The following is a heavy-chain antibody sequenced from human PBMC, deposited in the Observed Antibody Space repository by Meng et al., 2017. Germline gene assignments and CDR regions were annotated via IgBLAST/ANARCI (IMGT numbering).Heavy chain of an antibody. V-gene: IGHV4-61*01. J-gene: IGHJ3*02. Sequence: SETLSLTCTVSGGSVSSGSYYWSWIRQPPGKGLEWIGYIYYSGSTNYNPSLKSRVTISVDTSKNQFSLKLSSVTAADTAVYYCARDRTYYYDSSGYYYLEDAFDIWGQGTMVIVSS. CDR2: IYYSGST. CDR1: GGSVSSGSYY. CDR3: ARDRTYYYDSSGYYYLEDAFDI. D-gene: IGHD3-22*01.